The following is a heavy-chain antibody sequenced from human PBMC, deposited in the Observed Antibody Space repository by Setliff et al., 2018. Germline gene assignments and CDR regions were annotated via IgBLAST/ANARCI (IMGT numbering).Heavy chain of an antibody. CDR1: GGSFSGYY. J-gene: IGHJ4*02. Sequence: KASETLSLTCAVYGGSFSGYYWSWIRQPPGKGLEWIGSTYYTGTTYYSPSLKSRVSISVDTSKNQFSLKLSSVTAADTAVYYCARESRYYYDNLGTLDYWGQGTLVTVSS. CDR2: TYYTGTT. CDR3: ARESRYYYDNLGTLDY. D-gene: IGHD3-22*01. V-gene: IGHV4-34*01.